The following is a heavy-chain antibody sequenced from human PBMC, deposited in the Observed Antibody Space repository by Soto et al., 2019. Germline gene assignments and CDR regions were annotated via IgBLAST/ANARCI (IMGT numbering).Heavy chain of an antibody. Sequence: VGSLRLPCAASGFTFSNYAMHWVRQAPGKGLEWVAVISYDGSNKYYADSVKGRFTISRDNSKNTLYLQMNSLRAEDTAVYYCARDGGPWQLVGWFDPWGQGTLVTVSS. J-gene: IGHJ5*02. D-gene: IGHD6-6*01. CDR3: ARDGGPWQLVGWFDP. V-gene: IGHV3-30-3*01. CDR2: ISYDGSNK. CDR1: GFTFSNYA.